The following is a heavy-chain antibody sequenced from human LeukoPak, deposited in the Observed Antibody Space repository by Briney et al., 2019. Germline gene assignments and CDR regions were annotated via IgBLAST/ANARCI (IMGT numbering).Heavy chain of an antibody. CDR1: GGSISSGNYY. V-gene: IGHV4-39*07. D-gene: IGHD3-16*01. CDR3: ARVLDLSKRGLDAFDI. CDR2: VFYSGST. J-gene: IGHJ3*02. Sequence: SETLSLTCTVSGGSISSGNYYWSWIRQPPGKGLEWIGNVFYSGSTYYNPSLKSRVTISVDTSKKQFSLKLSSATAADTAVYYCARVLDLSKRGLDAFDIWGQGTMVTVSS.